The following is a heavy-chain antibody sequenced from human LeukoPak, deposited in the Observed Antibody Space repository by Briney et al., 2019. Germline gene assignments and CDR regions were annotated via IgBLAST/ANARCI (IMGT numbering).Heavy chain of an antibody. CDR3: AGSSPGNWFDP. Sequence: VASVKVSCKASGYTFTSYGINGVRQAPGQGLEWMWWISGKDGHTKYAKKFPGRGTMTIDTSTSTAYMELRSLTSDDTAVYYCAGSSPGNWFDPCGQGTLVTVSS. J-gene: IGHJ5*02. D-gene: IGHD6-6*01. CDR1: GYTFTSYG. V-gene: IGHV1-18*01. CDR2: ISGKDGHT.